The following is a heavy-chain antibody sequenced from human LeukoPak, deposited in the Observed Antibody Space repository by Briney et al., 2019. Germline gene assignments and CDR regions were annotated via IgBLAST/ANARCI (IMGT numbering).Heavy chain of an antibody. J-gene: IGHJ5*02. D-gene: IGHD6-13*01. CDR1: GYRFNHYG. V-gene: IGHV1-18*01. CDR3: ARDKVIASASTPNWFDP. Sequence: GASVKVSCKASGYRFNHYGISWVRQAPGQGLEWMGWISAYDGETNYLQKFQGRVTMTTDTATSTAYMELRSLRSDDTAVYYCARDKVIASASTPNWFDPWGQGTLVTVSS. CDR2: ISAYDGET.